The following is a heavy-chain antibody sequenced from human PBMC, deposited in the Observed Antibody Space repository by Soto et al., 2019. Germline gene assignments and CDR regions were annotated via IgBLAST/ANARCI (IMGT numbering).Heavy chain of an antibody. V-gene: IGHV1-18*01. Sequence: ASVKVSCKASGYTFTSYGISWVRQAPGQGLEWMGWISAYNGNTNYAQKLQGRVTMTTDTSTSTAYMELRSLRSYDTAVYYCARRISRRLLDAFDIWGQGTMVTVSS. D-gene: IGHD2-15*01. CDR1: GYTFTSYG. CDR3: ARRISRRLLDAFDI. CDR2: ISAYNGNT. J-gene: IGHJ3*02.